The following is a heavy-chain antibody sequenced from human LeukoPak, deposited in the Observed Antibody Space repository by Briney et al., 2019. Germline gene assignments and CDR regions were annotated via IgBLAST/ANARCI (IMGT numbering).Heavy chain of an antibody. Sequence: PSETLSPTCTVSGGSISSSSYYWGWIRQPPGKGLEWIGSIYYSGSTYYNPSLKSRVTISVDTSKNQFSLKLSSVTAADTAVYYCARHRERSGYYFRYYYYMDVWGKGTTVTVSS. CDR2: IYYSGST. D-gene: IGHD3-22*01. J-gene: IGHJ6*03. CDR3: ARHRERSGYYFRYYYYMDV. CDR1: GGSISSSSYY. V-gene: IGHV4-39*01.